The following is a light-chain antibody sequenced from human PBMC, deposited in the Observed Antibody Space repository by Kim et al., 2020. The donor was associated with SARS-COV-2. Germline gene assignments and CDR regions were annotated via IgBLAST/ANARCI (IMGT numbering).Light chain of an antibody. CDR3: QQYRT. CDR1: QSISSW. J-gene: IGKJ1*01. V-gene: IGKV1-5*03. Sequence: SPLSASVGDSVTITCRASQSISSWLAWYQQKPGKAPKLLIYKASSLESGVPSRFSGSESETEFTLTISSLQPDDFATYYCQQYRTFGQGTKVDIK. CDR2: KAS.